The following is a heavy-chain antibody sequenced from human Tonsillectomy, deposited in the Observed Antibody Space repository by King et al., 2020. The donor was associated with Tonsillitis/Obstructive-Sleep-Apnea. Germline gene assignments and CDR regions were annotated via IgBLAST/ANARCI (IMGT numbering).Heavy chain of an antibody. D-gene: IGHD3-16*01. CDR2: IYPGDSDT. Sequence: VQSGAEVKKPGDSLKISCKGSGYIFTSQWIGWVRQLPGKGLEWMGIIYPGDSDTRYSPSFQGQVTISADKSISTAFLQWSSLKASDTAIYYCARHGDSWVPPDYWGQGTLVTVS. V-gene: IGHV5-51*01. CDR1: GYIFTSQW. CDR3: ARHGDSWVPPDY. J-gene: IGHJ4*02.